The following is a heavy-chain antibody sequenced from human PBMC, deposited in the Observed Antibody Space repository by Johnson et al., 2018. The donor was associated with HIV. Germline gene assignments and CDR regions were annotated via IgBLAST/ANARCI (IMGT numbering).Heavy chain of an antibody. D-gene: IGHD3-22*01. V-gene: IGHV3-30*04. CDR2: ISYDGSNK. CDR3: AKDQHYYDSRNGGAFDI. J-gene: IGHJ3*02. Sequence: QMLLLESGGGLVQPGGSLRLSCAASGFTFSSYAMHWVRQAPGKGLEWVAVISYDGSNKYFADSVKGRFTISRDKSKNTLYLQMNSLRAEDTAVYYCAKDQHYYDSRNGGAFDIWGRGEMVTVSS. CDR1: GFTFSSYA.